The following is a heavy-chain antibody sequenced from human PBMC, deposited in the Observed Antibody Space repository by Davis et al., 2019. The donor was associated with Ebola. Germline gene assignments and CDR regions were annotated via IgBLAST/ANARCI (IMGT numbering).Heavy chain of an antibody. CDR1: GGSISSYY. CDR2: IYYSGST. J-gene: IGHJ6*04. V-gene: IGHV4-59*08. CDR3: ARYYANNYYYYGMDV. D-gene: IGHD2-8*01. Sequence: PSETLSLTCTVSGGSISSYYWSWIRQPPGKGLEWIGYIYYSGSTNYNPSLKSRVTISVDTSKNQFSLKLSSVTAADTAVYYCARYYANNYYYYGMDVWGKGTTVTVSS.